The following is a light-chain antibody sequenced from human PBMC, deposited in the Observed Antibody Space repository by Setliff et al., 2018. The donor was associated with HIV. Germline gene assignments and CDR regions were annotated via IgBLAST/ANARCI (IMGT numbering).Light chain of an antibody. CDR3: SSYATRGTP. CDR2: EIT. J-gene: IGLJ1*01. CDR1: SSDVGGYDY. Sequence: QSVLTQPASVSGSPGQSITISCTGTSSDVGGYDYVSWYQQHPGKAPKLMLYEITNRPSGVSDRFSGSKSGDTASLTISGLRAEDEADYYCSSYATRGTPFGTGTKVTVL. V-gene: IGLV2-14*01.